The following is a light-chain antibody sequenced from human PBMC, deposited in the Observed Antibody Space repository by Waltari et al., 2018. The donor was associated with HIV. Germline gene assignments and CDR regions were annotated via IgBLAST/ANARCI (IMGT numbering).Light chain of an antibody. V-gene: IGLV1-47*01. CDR3: ATWDDDLSTWL. CDR2: TND. Sequence: SVLTQPPSASGTPGQRLTIPCSGDSSNLRSTSVYCYQPLPGPAPKPLIYTNDQRPSGVPDRFSGSNSGTSASLAISGLRSEDEADYYCATWDDDLSTWLFGGGTKLTVL. CDR1: SSNLRSTS. J-gene: IGLJ3*02.